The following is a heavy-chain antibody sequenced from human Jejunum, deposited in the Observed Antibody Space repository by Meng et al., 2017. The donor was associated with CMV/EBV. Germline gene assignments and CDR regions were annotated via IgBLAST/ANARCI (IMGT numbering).Heavy chain of an antibody. Sequence: SSGSHYWSSIRQPPGKALEWIGYVYYTGNTKKSPSLNSRVTMSVDTSKNQFSLKLTSVTAADTAVYYCARGPGSNGGDWFDPWGQGTLVTVSS. CDR3: ARGPGSNGGDWFDP. CDR2: VYYTGNT. J-gene: IGHJ5*02. CDR1: SSGSHY. V-gene: IGHV4-61*01. D-gene: IGHD4-11*01.